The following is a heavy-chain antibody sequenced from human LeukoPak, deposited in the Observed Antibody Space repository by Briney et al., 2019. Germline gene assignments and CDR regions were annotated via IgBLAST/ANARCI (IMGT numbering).Heavy chain of an antibody. V-gene: IGHV3-30*03. CDR2: ISHEGSAK. J-gene: IGHJ4*02. D-gene: IGHD6-19*01. CDR1: GFSFGSYG. Sequence: GGSLRLSCAASGFSFGSYGIHWVRQAPGKGLEWVAVISHEGSAKYHADSVKGRFTVSRDNSKNMVYPQMNSLRAEDTAVYYCARTREQWQVLDYWGQGTLVIVSS. CDR3: ARTREQWQVLDY.